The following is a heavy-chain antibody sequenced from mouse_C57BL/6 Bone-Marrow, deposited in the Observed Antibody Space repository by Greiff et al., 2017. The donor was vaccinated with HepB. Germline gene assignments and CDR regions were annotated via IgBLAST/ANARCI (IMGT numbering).Heavy chain of an antibody. CDR3: ARRGYRSYFDY. CDR1: GFSLTSYG. J-gene: IGHJ2*01. CDR2: IWSGGST. V-gene: IGHV2-2*01. Sequence: QVQLQQSGPGLVQPSQSLSITCTVSGFSLTSYGVHWVRQSPGKGLEWLGVIWSGGSTDYNAAFISRLSISKDNSKCQVFYKMNRLQADVTAIYYCARRGYRSYFDYWGQGTTLTVSS. D-gene: IGHD2-12*01.